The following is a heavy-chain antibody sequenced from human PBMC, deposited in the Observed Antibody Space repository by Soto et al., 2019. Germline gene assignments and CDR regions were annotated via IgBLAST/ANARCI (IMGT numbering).Heavy chain of an antibody. CDR3: ARGGGSPYHDHEFDY. D-gene: IGHD2-2*01. Sequence: PSGTLSLTCSVSGVSTSNHYWTGIRKPPGQGPEWIGCIYYRGTTNYNASFNSRVTISVDTSKNQFSLKLTSVTTADTAVYYCARGGGSPYHDHEFDYWGQGTLVTVSS. V-gene: IGHV4-59*11. CDR2: IYYRGTT. CDR1: GVSTSNHY. J-gene: IGHJ4*02.